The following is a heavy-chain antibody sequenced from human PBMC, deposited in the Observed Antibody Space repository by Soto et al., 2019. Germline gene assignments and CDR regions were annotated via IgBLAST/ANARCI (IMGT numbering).Heavy chain of an antibody. J-gene: IGHJ3*02. CDR3: ARSRDGYNHDAFDI. CDR1: GYTFTRSG. Sequence: ASVKVSCKASGYTFTRSGISWVRQAPGQGLEWMGWISTYNGDTNYAQKFQGRVTMTTDTYTSTAYMELSSLRSEDTAVYYCARSRDGYNHDAFDIWGQGTMVTVSS. V-gene: IGHV1-18*01. D-gene: IGHD5-12*01. CDR2: ISTYNGDT.